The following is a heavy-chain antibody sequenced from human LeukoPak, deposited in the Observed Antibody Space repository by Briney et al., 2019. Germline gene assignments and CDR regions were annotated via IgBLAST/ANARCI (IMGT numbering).Heavy chain of an antibody. V-gene: IGHV3-7*01. D-gene: IGHD3-10*01. CDR2: IKQDGSEK. CDR1: GFIFSSYW. Sequence: GGSLRLSCAASGFIFSSYWMSWVRQAPGKGLEWVANIKQDGSEKYYVDSVKGRFTISRDNAKNSLYLQMNSLRAEDTAVYYCARHLWFGEFSFDYWGQGTLVTVSS. J-gene: IGHJ4*02. CDR3: ARHLWFGEFSFDY.